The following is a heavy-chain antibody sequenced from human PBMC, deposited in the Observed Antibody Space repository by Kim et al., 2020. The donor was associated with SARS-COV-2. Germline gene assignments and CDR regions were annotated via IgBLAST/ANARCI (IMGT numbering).Heavy chain of an antibody. CDR2: IIPILGIA. CDR3: ARMGKYSSSWLDY. D-gene: IGHD6-13*01. CDR1: GGTFSSYA. V-gene: IGHV1-69*04. J-gene: IGHJ4*02. Sequence: SVKVSCKASGGTFSSYAISWVRQAPGQGLEWMGRIIPILGIANYAQKFQGRVTITADKSTSTAYMELSSLRSEDTAVYYCARMGKYSSSWLDYWGQGTL.